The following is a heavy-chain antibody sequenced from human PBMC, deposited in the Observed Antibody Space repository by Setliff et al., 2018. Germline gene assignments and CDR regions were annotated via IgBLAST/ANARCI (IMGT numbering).Heavy chain of an antibody. CDR2: IQTIGST. CDR3: ARDLPKYSSSSVDNYFDY. V-gene: IGHV4-61*09. CDR1: GGSISSGSYY. J-gene: IGHJ4*02. D-gene: IGHD6-6*01. Sequence: PSETLSLTCTVSGGSISSGSYYWNWIRQPAEKGLEWIGHIQTIGSTNYNPSLRSRVTISVDTSKNQFSLTLSSVTAADTAVYYCARDLPKYSSSSVDNYFDYWGQGTLVTVSS.